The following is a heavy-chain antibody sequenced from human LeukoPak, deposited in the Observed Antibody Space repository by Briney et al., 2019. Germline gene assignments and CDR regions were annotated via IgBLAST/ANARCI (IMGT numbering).Heavy chain of an antibody. CDR3: ARDRGYYFGSGSYLGD. J-gene: IGHJ4*02. CDR2: IYYSGST. Sequence: SETLSLTCTVSGGSISTYYWSWIRQPPGKGLEWIGYIYYSGSTSYNPSLKSRVTISVDTSKNQFSLKLSSVTAADTAVYYCARDRGYYFGSGSYLGDWGQGTLVTVSS. CDR1: GGSISTYY. D-gene: IGHD3-10*01. V-gene: IGHV4-59*01.